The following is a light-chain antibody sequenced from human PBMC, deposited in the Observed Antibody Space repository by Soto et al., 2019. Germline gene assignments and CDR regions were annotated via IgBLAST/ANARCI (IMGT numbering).Light chain of an antibody. V-gene: IGKV4-1*01. Sequence: DIVMTQSPDSLAVSLGERVTINCKSSQSVLYSSNNKNYLAWYQQKPGQPPKLLIYWASTRESGVPDRFSGSGSGTDFTLPISSLQAEDVAVYYCQQYYSTPLTFGGGTKVEIK. CDR3: QQYYSTPLT. J-gene: IGKJ4*01. CDR2: WAS. CDR1: QSVLYSSNNKNY.